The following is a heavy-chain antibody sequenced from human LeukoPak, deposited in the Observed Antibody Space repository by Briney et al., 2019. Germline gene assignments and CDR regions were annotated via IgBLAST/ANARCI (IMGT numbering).Heavy chain of an antibody. Sequence: KPLETLSLTCAVYGGSFSGYYWSWIRQPPGEGLEWIGEINHSGSTNYNPSLQSRVTLSVDTSNNQSSLKLSSVTAADTAVYYWARGGRSGATKTWGQGTLVTVSS. D-gene: IGHD1-26*01. CDR2: INHSGST. J-gene: IGHJ5*02. CDR1: GGSFSGYY. V-gene: IGHV4-34*01. CDR3: ARGGRSGATKT.